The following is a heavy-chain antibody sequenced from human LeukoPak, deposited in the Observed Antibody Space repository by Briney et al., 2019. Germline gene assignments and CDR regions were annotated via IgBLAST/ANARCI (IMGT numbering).Heavy chain of an antibody. Sequence: SETLSLTCTVSGGSISSYYWSWIRQPAGKGLEWIGYIYYSGSTNYNPSLKSRVTISVDTSKNQFSLKLSSVTAADTAVYYCARDPGYSSGYLNWFDPWGQGTLVTVSS. D-gene: IGHD3-22*01. CDR3: ARDPGYSSGYLNWFDP. CDR1: GGSISSYY. CDR2: IYYSGST. J-gene: IGHJ5*02. V-gene: IGHV4-59*01.